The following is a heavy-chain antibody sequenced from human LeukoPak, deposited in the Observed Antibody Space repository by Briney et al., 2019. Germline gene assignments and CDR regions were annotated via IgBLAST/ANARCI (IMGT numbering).Heavy chain of an antibody. D-gene: IGHD4-11*01. V-gene: IGHV3-21*01. CDR3: ARDDYSNYGLDH. J-gene: IGHJ4*02. CDR1: GFTFSSYS. CDR2: VSRSSSYI. Sequence: GGSLRLSCAASGFTFSSYSMNWVRQAPGKGLEWVSSVSRSSSYIYYADSVKGRFTISRDNAKNSLYLQMNSLRAEDAAVYDCARDDYSNYGLDHWGQGTLVTVSS.